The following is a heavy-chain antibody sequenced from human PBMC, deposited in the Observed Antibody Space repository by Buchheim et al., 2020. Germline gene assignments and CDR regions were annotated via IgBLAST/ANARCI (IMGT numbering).Heavy chain of an antibody. CDR1: GFTFSSYA. V-gene: IGHV3-23*01. Sequence: EVQLLESGGGLVQPGGSLRLSCAASGFTFSSYAMSWVRQAPGKGLEWVSAISGSGGSTYYADSVKGRFPISRDNSKNTLYLQMNSLRAEDTAVYYCAMADIVVVPAAIDSHYYYYGMDVWGQGTT. CDR2: ISGSGGST. CDR3: AMADIVVVPAAIDSHYYYYGMDV. J-gene: IGHJ6*02. D-gene: IGHD2-2*01.